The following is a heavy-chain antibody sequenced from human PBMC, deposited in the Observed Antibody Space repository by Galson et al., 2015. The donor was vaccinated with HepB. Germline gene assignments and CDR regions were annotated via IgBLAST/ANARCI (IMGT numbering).Heavy chain of an antibody. D-gene: IGHD2-2*01. CDR2: VNHGGST. Sequence: TCAVYGGSFSGYYWSWIRQSPGKGLEWIGEVNHGGSTNYNPSLKSRVTISLDRSKNKFSLKLSSVTAADTAVYYCASSLVVPAGIEYYYYGMDVWGQGTTVTVSS. CDR1: GGSFSGYY. V-gene: IGHV4-34*01. CDR3: ASSLVVPAGIEYYYYGMDV. J-gene: IGHJ6*02.